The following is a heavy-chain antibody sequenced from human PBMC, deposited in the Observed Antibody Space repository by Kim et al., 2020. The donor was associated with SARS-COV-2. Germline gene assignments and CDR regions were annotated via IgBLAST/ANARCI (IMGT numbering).Heavy chain of an antibody. V-gene: IGHV3-30*18. CDR1: GFTFSSYG. CDR3: AKGYHGGNEGLDY. D-gene: IGHD2-15*01. J-gene: IGHJ4*02. CDR2: ISYDGSNK. Sequence: GGSLRLSCAASGFTFSSYGMHWVRQAPGKGLEWVAVISYDGSNKYYADSVKGRFTISRDNSKNTLYLQMNSLRAEDTAVYYCAKGYHGGNEGLDYWGQGTLVTVSS.